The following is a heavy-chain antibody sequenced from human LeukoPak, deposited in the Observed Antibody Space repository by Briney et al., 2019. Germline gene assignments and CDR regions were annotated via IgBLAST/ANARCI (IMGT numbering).Heavy chain of an antibody. D-gene: IGHD3-10*01. J-gene: IGHJ6*02. CDR3: VKVLNYGSEDWMDIRYYYAMDV. CDR2: ISESGGTI. CDR1: GFTFSSSA. V-gene: IGHV3-23*01. Sequence: GGALRLSCAASGFTFSSSAMGWVRQAPGKGLEWVSGISESGGTIHYGGCVTGPLTISRDNSKNVMDLQINSLRLEDTAVYYCVKVLNYGSEDWMDIRYYYAMDVWGQGTTVTVSS.